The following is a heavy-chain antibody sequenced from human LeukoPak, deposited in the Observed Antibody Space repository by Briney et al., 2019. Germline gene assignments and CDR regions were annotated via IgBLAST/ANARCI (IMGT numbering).Heavy chain of an antibody. V-gene: IGHV3-7*01. CDR3: ARGAAAGTLSY. D-gene: IGHD6-13*01. Sequence: GGSLRLSCSASGFTFSSYWMSWVRQTTGKGLECVAKIREDGNEKFYVDSVKGRFTISRDNAKNSVYLQMNSLRVEDTAVYFCARGAAAGTLSYWGQGTLVTVSS. CDR2: IREDGNEK. CDR1: GFTFSSYW. J-gene: IGHJ4*02.